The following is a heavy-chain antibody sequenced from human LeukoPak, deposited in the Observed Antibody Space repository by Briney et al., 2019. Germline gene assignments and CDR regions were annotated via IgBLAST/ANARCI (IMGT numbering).Heavy chain of an antibody. CDR1: GSTFSRYW. J-gene: IGHJ1*01. V-gene: IGHV3-7*03. CDR2: IKQDGSVT. D-gene: IGHD3-22*01. Sequence: GSLRLSCATSGSTFSRYWMSWVRQAPGKGLECVANIKQDGSVTYYVDSVRGRFTISRDNAKNSLYLQMNSLGTEDTAVYYCARDPWADSSGFPLHHWGQGTLVTVSS. CDR3: ARDPWADSSGFPLHH.